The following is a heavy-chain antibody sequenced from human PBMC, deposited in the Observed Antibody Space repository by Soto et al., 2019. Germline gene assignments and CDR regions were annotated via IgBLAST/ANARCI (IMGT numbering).Heavy chain of an antibody. CDR1: GFTFSSYS. D-gene: IGHD5-12*01. CDR2: ISSSSSYI. V-gene: IGHV3-21*01. Sequence: ESGGGLVKPGGSLRLSCAASGFTFSSYSMNWVRQAPGKGLEWVSSISSSSSYIYYADSVKGRFTISRDNAKNSLYLQMNSLRAEDTAVYYCARDLGYGDAFDIWGQGTMVTVSS. J-gene: IGHJ3*02. CDR3: ARDLGYGDAFDI.